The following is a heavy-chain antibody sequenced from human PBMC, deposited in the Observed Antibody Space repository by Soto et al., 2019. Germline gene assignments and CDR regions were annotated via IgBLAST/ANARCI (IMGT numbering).Heavy chain of an antibody. J-gene: IGHJ4*02. V-gene: IGHV4-4*07. CDR2: IFSSGST. D-gene: IGHD5-12*01. CDR1: GGSINTFY. CDR3: AREGSYSAYNFAHGIQLWSFDF. Sequence: QVRLQESGPGLLKPSETLSLTCTVSGGSINTFYWSWVRQPAGKGLEWIGLIFSSGSTSFNPSLESRVAMAVDTSKNHFSLNLSSVTAADMAVYYCAREGSYSAYNFAHGIQLWSFDFWGQGALVTVSS.